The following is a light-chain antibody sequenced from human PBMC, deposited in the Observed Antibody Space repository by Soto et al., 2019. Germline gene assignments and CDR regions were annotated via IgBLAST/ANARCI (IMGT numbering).Light chain of an antibody. CDR3: QQYTKWPR. CDR1: QSVGSN. V-gene: IGKV3-15*01. CDR2: GAS. J-gene: IGKJ3*01. Sequence: EIGMTQSPATLSVSPGERATLSCRASQSVGSNLAWYQQKPGQAPRLLIYGASTRANGIPARFSGTGSGTEFTLTISSLQSDDFALYYCQQYTKWPRFGPGTKVDIK.